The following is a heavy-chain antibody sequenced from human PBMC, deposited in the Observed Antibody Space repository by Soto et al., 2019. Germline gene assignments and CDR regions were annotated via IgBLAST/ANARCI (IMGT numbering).Heavy chain of an antibody. Sequence: PGGSLRLSCAASGFTFSSYAMSWVRQAPGKGLEWVSAISGSGGSTYYADSVKGRFTISRDNSKNTLYLQMNSLRAEDTAVYYCAKTATVGQVVPAAISSNFDYWGQGTLVTVSS. J-gene: IGHJ4*02. CDR1: GFTFSSYA. CDR3: AKTATVGQVVPAAISSNFDY. D-gene: IGHD2-2*02. V-gene: IGHV3-23*01. CDR2: ISGSGGST.